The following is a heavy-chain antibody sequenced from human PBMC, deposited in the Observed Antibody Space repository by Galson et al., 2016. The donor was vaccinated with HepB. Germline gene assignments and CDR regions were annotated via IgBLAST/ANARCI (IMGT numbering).Heavy chain of an antibody. CDR2: SHHSGSA. CDR3: ARRAGDEDAFDV. D-gene: IGHD7-27*01. J-gene: IGHJ3*01. CDR1: GASVSTHGYS. Sequence: TLSLTCVVSGASVSTHGYSWSWIRQPPGKGLECIGFSHHSGSAYYNPSLKSRVTISVDRSKNEFSLRLNSVTAADTAVYFCARRAGDEDAFDVWCQGTMVTVSS. V-gene: IGHV4-30-2*01.